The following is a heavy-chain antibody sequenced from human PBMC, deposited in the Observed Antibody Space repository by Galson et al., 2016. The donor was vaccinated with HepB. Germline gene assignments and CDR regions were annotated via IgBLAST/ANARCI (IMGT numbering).Heavy chain of an antibody. D-gene: IGHD6-19*01. J-gene: IGHJ4*02. Sequence: SVKVSCKASGYTFTSTGFSWVRQAPGQGLEWMGWISAYNGNTNYAQKFQGRVTMTTDTSTSTAYMELRSLRSDDTAVYFCARDRAIAVAGLDYWGQGTLVTVSS. CDR3: ARDRAIAVAGLDY. CDR2: ISAYNGNT. V-gene: IGHV1-18*01. CDR1: GYTFTSTG.